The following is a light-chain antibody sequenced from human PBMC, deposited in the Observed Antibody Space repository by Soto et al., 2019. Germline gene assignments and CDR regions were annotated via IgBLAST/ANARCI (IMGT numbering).Light chain of an antibody. CDR2: GAS. J-gene: IGKJ5*01. V-gene: IGKV1D-12*01. CDR1: QAISGY. Sequence: DIQVTRSPSSVSASVGDRVTITCRARQAISGYLAWYQHKPGRTTELLIHGASRLQSGVPARFSGSGSGTDFTLSINSVQTEDCATYYCQQAYSFPITFGQGTRLESK. CDR3: QQAYSFPIT.